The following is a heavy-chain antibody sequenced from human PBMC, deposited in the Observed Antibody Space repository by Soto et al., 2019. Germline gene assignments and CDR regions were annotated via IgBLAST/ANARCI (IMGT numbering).Heavy chain of an antibody. V-gene: IGHV4-39*01. D-gene: IGHD3-9*01. Sequence: QLQLQESGPGLVKPSETLSLTCTVSGGSISSSSYYWGWIRQPPGKGLEWIGSIYYSGSTYYNPSLKSRVTISVDTSKNQFSLKLSSVTAADTAVYYCARHDGYYDMAATLDYWGQGTLVTVSS. CDR2: IYYSGST. CDR3: ARHDGYYDMAATLDY. CDR1: GGSISSSSYY. J-gene: IGHJ4*02.